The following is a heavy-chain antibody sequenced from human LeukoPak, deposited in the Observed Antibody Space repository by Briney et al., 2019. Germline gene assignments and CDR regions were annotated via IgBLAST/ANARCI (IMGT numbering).Heavy chain of an antibody. CDR1: GFTFDDYA. D-gene: IGHD2-2*01. V-gene: IGHV3-9*03. Sequence: GRSLRLSCAASGFTFDDYAMHWVRQAPGKGLEWVSGISWNSSSIGYADSVKGRFTISRDNAKNSLYLQMNSLRAEDMALYYCAKSTLRYCSSTSCALDYWGQGTLVTVSS. J-gene: IGHJ4*02. CDR3: AKSTLRYCSSTSCALDY. CDR2: ISWNSSSI.